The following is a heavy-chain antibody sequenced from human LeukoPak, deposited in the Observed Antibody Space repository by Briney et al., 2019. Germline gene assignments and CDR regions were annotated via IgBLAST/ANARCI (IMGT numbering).Heavy chain of an antibody. CDR2: INHSGST. CDR1: GGSFSGYY. V-gene: IGHV4-34*01. CDR3: ARGLYYYDSSGYCPSIPYYDYYYMDV. D-gene: IGHD3-22*01. J-gene: IGHJ6*03. Sequence: PSETLSLTCAVYGGSFSGYYWSWIRQPPGKGLEWIGEINHSGSTNYNPSLKSRVTISVDTSKNQFSLKLSSVTAADTAVYYCARGLYYYDSSGYCPSIPYYDYYYMDVWGKGTTVTVSS.